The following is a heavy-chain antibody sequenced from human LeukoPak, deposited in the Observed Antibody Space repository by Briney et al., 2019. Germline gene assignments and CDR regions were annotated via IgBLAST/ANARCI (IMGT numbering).Heavy chain of an antibody. Sequence: ASVTVSCKASGYTFTRYYMHWVRQAPGQGLEWMGIINLSGGSTTYAQKFQGRVTMTRDTSTSTVYMEMSSLRSEDTAVYYCARRGETPFDYWGQGTLVTVSS. V-gene: IGHV1-46*01. CDR3: ARRGETPFDY. J-gene: IGHJ4*02. CDR1: GYTFTRYY. CDR2: INLSGGST. D-gene: IGHD3-10*01.